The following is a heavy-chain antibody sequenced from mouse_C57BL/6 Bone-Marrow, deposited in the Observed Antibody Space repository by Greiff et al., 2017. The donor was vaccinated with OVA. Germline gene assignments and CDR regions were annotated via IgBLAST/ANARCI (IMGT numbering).Heavy chain of an antibody. CDR2: IWSGGST. Sequence: QVQLKESGPGLVQPSQSLSITCTVSGFSLTSYGVHWVRQSPGKGLEWLGVIWSGGSTDYNAAFISRLSISKDNSKSQVFFKMNSLQADDTAIYYCARVYYDYDDGWYFDVWGTGTTVTVSS. V-gene: IGHV2-2*01. D-gene: IGHD2-4*01. CDR1: GFSLTSYG. J-gene: IGHJ1*03. CDR3: ARVYYDYDDGWYFDV.